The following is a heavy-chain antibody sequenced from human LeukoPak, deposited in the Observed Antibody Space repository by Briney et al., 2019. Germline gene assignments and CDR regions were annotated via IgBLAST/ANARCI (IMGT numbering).Heavy chain of an antibody. V-gene: IGHV4-38-2*02. D-gene: IGHD6-13*01. Sequence: SETLSLTCTVSGYVSGYSISSDYYWDWIRQPPGKGLEWIGTLFHSGSTNYNPSLKSRVTISVDKSKNQFSLKLSSVTAADTAVYYCARGRIDRELEGFDPWGQGTLVTVSS. CDR3: ARGRIDRELEGFDP. J-gene: IGHJ5*02. CDR1: GYSISSDYY. CDR2: LFHSGST.